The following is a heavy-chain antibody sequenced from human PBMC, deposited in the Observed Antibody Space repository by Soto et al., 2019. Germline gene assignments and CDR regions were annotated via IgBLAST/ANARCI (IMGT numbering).Heavy chain of an antibody. D-gene: IGHD1-26*01. CDR3: AKEDYSGSSDY. V-gene: IGHV3-30*18. CDR2: ISYDGSNK. Sequence: GGSLRLSCAASGFTFSSYGMHWVRQAPGKGLEWVAVISYDGSNKYYADSVKGRFTISRDNSKNTLYLQMNSLRAEDTAVYYCAKEDYSGSSDYWGQGTLVTVSS. J-gene: IGHJ4*02. CDR1: GFTFSSYG.